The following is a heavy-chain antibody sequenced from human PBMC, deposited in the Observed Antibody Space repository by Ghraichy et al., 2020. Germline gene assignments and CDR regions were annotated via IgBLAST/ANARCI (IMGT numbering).Heavy chain of an antibody. V-gene: IGHV1-46*01. CDR2: INPSGGST. CDR1: GYTFTSYY. J-gene: IGHJ3*02. CDR3: ARPMECSSTSCWLAFDI. D-gene: IGHD2-2*01. Sequence: ASVKVSCKASGYTFTSYYMHWVRQAPGQGLEWMGIINPSGGSTSYAQKFQGRVTMTRDTSTSTVYMELSSLRSEDTAVYYCARPMECSSTSCWLAFDIWGQGTMVTVSS.